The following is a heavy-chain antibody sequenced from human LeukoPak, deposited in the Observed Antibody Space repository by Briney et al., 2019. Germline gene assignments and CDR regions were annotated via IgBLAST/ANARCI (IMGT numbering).Heavy chain of an antibody. CDR2: MNPNSGNT. CDR1: GYTFGSYD. Sequence: GASVNVSCESSGYTFGSYDINGVRQASGQGREGMGWMNPNSGNTGSPQKFQGRVTMTRDTSINTAYMELSSLRYDDTAVYSCARGLRGVGPTRVAFDMWGQGTMVTVSS. CDR3: ARGLRGVGPTRVAFDM. J-gene: IGHJ3*02. D-gene: IGHD1-26*01. V-gene: IGHV1-8*01.